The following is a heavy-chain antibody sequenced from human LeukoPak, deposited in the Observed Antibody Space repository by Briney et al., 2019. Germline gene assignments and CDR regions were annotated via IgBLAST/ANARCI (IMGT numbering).Heavy chain of an antibody. CDR2: IYPGDSDT. V-gene: IGHV5-51*01. CDR3: ARQGYSSSWHIDY. Sequence: PGESLMISCKGSGYSFTSYWIGWVRQVPGKGLEWMGIIYPGDSDTRYSPSFQGQVTISADKSISTAYLQWSSLKASDTAMYYCARQGYSSSWHIDYWGQGTLVTVSS. D-gene: IGHD6-13*01. CDR1: GYSFTSYW. J-gene: IGHJ4*02.